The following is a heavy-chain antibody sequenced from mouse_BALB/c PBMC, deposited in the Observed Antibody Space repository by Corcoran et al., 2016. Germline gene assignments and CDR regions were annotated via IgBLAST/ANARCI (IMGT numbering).Heavy chain of an antibody. CDR3: ANWDWYFDV. CDR2: IDPANGNT. D-gene: IGHD4-1*01. CDR1: GFNIKDTY. V-gene: IGHV14-3*02. Sequence: QLQQSGAELVTPGASVKLSCTASGFNIKDTYMHWVKQRPEQGLEWIGRIDPANGNTKYDPKFQGKATITADTSSNTAYLQLSSLTSEDTAVYYCANWDWYFDVWGAGTTVTVSS. J-gene: IGHJ1*01.